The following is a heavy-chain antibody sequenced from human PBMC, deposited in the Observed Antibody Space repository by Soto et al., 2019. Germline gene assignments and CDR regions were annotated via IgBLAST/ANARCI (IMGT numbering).Heavy chain of an antibody. J-gene: IGHJ3*02. V-gene: IGHV3-30-3*01. Sequence: GGSLRLSCAASGFTFSTYAVHWVRQAPGKGLEWVAVMSYDGTKRYYADSVKGRLTISRDNSQNTVYLQMNSLTAGDTALYYCAKATATGGGAFDICGQGTMVTVS. CDR3: AKATATGGGAFDI. D-gene: IGHD2-8*02. CDR2: MSYDGTKR. CDR1: GFTFSTYA.